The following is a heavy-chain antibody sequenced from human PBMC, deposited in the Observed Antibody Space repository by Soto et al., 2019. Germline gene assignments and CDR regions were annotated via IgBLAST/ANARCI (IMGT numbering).Heavy chain of an antibody. J-gene: IGHJ4*02. V-gene: IGHV3-23*01. CDR1: GFTFSSYA. CDR2: ISGSGGST. CDR3: AKDWLKSGSYYDASLYFDY. D-gene: IGHD3-10*01. Sequence: GGSLRLSCAASGFTFSSYAMSWVRQAPGKGLEWVSAISGSGGSTYYADSVKGRFTISRDNSKNTLYLQMNSLRAEDTAVYYCAKDWLKSGSYYDASLYFDYWGQGTLVTVSS.